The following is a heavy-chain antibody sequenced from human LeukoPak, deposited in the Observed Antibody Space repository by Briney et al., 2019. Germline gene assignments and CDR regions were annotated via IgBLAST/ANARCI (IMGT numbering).Heavy chain of an antibody. Sequence: SGPTLVNPTQTLTLTCTFSGFSLSTNDVGVGWIRQPPGEALEWLALIYWDDDKRYSPSQKSRLTITKNTSKNQVVLTIANMDPADTATYYCAFSKYSRSDFDSWGQGTLVTVSS. J-gene: IGHJ4*02. V-gene: IGHV2-5*02. CDR2: IYWDDDK. D-gene: IGHD6-6*01. CDR3: AFSKYSRSDFDS. CDR1: GFSLSTNDVG.